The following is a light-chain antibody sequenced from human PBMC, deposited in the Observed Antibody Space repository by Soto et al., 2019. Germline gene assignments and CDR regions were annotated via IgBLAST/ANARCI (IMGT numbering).Light chain of an antibody. CDR1: QSVSSTY. CDR2: GAS. Sequence: EIVLTQSPGTLSLSPGERATLPCRASQSVSSTYLAWYQQKPGQAPRLLIYGASSRATGIPDRFSGSGSGTDFTLTIDRLEPEDFAVYYCQHYSSSPYTFGQGTKLEIK. V-gene: IGKV3-20*01. J-gene: IGKJ2*01. CDR3: QHYSSSPYT.